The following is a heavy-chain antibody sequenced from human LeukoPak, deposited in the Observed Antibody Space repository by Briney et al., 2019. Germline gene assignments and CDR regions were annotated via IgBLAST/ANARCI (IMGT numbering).Heavy chain of an antibody. D-gene: IGHD6-6*01. J-gene: IGHJ4*02. Sequence: GGSLRLSCTASGFTFGDYAMSWVRQAPGKGLEWVGFIRSKAYGGTTEYAASVEGRFTISRDDSKSIAYLQMNSLKTEDTAVYYCTSIAARPGDFDYWGQGTLVTVSS. CDR1: GFTFGDYA. CDR2: IRSKAYGGTT. V-gene: IGHV3-49*04. CDR3: TSIAARPGDFDY.